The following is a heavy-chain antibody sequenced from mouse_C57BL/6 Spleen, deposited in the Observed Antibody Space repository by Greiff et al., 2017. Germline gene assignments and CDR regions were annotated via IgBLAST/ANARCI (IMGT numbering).Heavy chain of an antibody. V-gene: IGHV1-64*01. D-gene: IGHD4-1*01. CDR1: GYTFTSYW. CDR3: AREGTGPYFDY. CDR2: IHPNSGST. Sequence: QVQLQQPGAELVKPGASVKLSCKASGYTFTSYWMHWVKQRPGPGLEWIGMIHPNSGSTNYNEKFKSKATLTVDKSSSTAYMQLSSLISEDSAVYYCAREGTGPYFDYWGQGTTLTVSS. J-gene: IGHJ2*01.